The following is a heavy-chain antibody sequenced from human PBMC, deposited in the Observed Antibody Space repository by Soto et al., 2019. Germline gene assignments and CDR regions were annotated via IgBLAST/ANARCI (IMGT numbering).Heavy chain of an antibody. Sequence: SVKVSCKASGGTFGSYAISWVRQAPGQGLEWMGGIIPIFGTANYAQKFQGRVTITADESTSTAYMELSSLRSEDTAVYYCAREGFREMNYDSSGYRGRGSAFDIWGQGTMVTVSS. J-gene: IGHJ3*02. V-gene: IGHV1-69*13. D-gene: IGHD3-22*01. CDR2: IIPIFGTA. CDR3: AREGFREMNYDSSGYRGRGSAFDI. CDR1: GGTFGSYA.